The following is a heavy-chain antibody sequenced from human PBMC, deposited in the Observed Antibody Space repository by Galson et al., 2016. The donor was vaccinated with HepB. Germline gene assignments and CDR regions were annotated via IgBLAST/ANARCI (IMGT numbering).Heavy chain of an antibody. CDR3: AGGYYGSGSYYAY. CDR1: GFTFSSYA. V-gene: IGHV3-23*01. D-gene: IGHD3-10*01. Sequence: SLRLSCAASGFTFSSYAMSWVRQALGKGLEWVSVISNSGGSTYYADSVKGRFTISRDNSKNTLYLQMNSLRAEDTAVYYCAGGYYGSGSYYAYWGQGTLVTVSS. CDR2: ISNSGGST. J-gene: IGHJ4*02.